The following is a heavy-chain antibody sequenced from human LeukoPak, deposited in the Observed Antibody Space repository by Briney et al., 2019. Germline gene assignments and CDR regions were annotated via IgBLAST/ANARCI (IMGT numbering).Heavy chain of an antibody. D-gene: IGHD3-10*01. V-gene: IGHV3-30*02. CDR3: AKGYGSGYYYYGMDV. CDR2: IRYDGSNK. J-gene: IGHJ6*02. Sequence: GGSLRLSCAASGFTFSSYGMHWVRQAPGKGLEWVAFIRYDGSNKYYADSVKGRFTISRDNSKSTLYLQMNSLRAEDTAVYYCAKGYGSGYYYYGMDVWGQGTTVTVSS. CDR1: GFTFSSYG.